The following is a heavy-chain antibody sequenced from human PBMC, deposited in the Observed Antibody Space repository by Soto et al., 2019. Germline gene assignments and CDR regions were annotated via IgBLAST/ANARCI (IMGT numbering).Heavy chain of an antibody. V-gene: IGHV1-69*06. CDR2: ITPIFGTA. D-gene: IGHD3-22*01. CDR1: GGTFNNYA. J-gene: IGHJ4*02. Sequence: QVQLVQSGAEVKKPGSSVKVSCKASGGTFNNYAITWVRQAPGHGLEWMGGITPIFGTANYAQKFQGRVTITADKSTSTAYMELSSLRSEDTAVYYCARETRQIRSGYLGFYWGQGTQVTVSS. CDR3: ARETRQIRSGYLGFY.